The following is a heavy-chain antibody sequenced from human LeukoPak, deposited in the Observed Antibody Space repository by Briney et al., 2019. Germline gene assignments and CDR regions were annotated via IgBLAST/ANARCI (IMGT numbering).Heavy chain of an antibody. J-gene: IGHJ4*02. Sequence: KASETLSLTCTVSGGSISSSSYYWGWIRQPPGKGLEWIGNTYYGGNTYYNPSLKSRVTISVDTSKNQFSLELSSVTAADTAVYYCAAAFDYWGQGTLVTVSS. CDR3: AAAFDY. V-gene: IGHV4-39*01. CDR1: GGSISSSSYY. D-gene: IGHD6-25*01. CDR2: TYYGGNT.